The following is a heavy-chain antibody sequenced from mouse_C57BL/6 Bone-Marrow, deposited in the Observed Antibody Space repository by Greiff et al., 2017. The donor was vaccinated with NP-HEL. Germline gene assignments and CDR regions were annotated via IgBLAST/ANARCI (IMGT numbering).Heavy chain of an antibody. CDR2: IDPENGDT. D-gene: IGHD2-3*01. J-gene: IGHJ2*01. CDR1: GFNIKDDY. CDR3: TSDGYYGY. V-gene: IGHV14-4*01. Sequence: EVKLMESGAELVRPGASVKLSCTASGFNIKDDYMHWVKQRPEQGLEWIGWIDPENGDTEYASKFQGKATITADTSSNTAYLQLSSLTSEDTAVYYCTSDGYYGYWGQGTTLTVSS.